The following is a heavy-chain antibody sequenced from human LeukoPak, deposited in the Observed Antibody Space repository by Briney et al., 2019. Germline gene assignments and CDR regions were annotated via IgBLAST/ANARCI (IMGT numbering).Heavy chain of an antibody. Sequence: GESLKISCKGSGYNFTSYWVAWVRQMPGKGLEWMGIIYPRDSDTRYRPSFQGQVTISADKSITTAYLQWSSLKASDTAMYYCTRRSGRGLFDYWGQGTLVTVSS. J-gene: IGHJ4*02. CDR1: GYNFTSYW. CDR2: IYPRDSDT. CDR3: TRRSGRGLFDY. V-gene: IGHV5-51*01. D-gene: IGHD3-3*01.